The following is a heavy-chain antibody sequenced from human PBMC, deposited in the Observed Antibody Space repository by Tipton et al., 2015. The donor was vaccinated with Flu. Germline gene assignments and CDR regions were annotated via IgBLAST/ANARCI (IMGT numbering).Heavy chain of an antibody. CDR2: MNPNSGNT. Sequence: QLVQSGAEVKKPGASVKVSYKASGYTFTSYDINWVRQATGQGLEWMGWMNPNSGNTGYAQKFQGRVTMTRNTSISTAYMELSSLKSEDRDVYYWARGPPSKGLWFMGYYYGMDVWGQGTTVTVSS. V-gene: IGHV1-8*01. J-gene: IGHJ6*02. CDR1: GYTFTSYD. CDR3: ARGPPSKGLWFMGYYYGMDV. D-gene: IGHD3-10*01.